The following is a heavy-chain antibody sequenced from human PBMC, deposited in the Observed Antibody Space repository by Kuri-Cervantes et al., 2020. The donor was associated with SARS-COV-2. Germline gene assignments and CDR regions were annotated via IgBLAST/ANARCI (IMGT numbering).Heavy chain of an antibody. CDR3: AKGDYCSSTSCYSYYYYYGMDV. CDR2: ISGSGGST. J-gene: IGHJ6*02. D-gene: IGHD2-2*01. V-gene: IGHV3-23*01. CDR1: GFTFSDYY. Sequence: GGSLRLSCAASGFTFSDYYMSWVRQAPGKGLEWVSAISGSGGSTYYADSVKGRFTTSRDNSKNTLYLQMNSLRADDTAVYYCAKGDYCSSTSCYSYYYYYGMDVWGQGTTVTVSS.